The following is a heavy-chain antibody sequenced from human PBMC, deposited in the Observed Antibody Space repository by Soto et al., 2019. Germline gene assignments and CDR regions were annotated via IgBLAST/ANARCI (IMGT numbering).Heavy chain of an antibody. CDR2: INAGNGNT. V-gene: IGHV1-3*01. CDR3: ARDIVVVPADRSYYYYYYGMDV. CDR1: GYTFTSYA. D-gene: IGHD2-2*01. Sequence: ASVKVSCKASGYTFTSYAMHWVRQAPGQRLEWMGWINAGNGNTKYSQKFQGRVTITRDTSASTAYMELSSLRSEDTAVYYCARDIVVVPADRSYYYYYYGMDVWGQGTTVTVSS. J-gene: IGHJ6*02.